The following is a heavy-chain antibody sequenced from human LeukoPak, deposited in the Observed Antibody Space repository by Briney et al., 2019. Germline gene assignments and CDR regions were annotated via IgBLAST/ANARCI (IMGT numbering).Heavy chain of an antibody. CDR2: ISSSSSYI. V-gene: IGHV3-21*01. D-gene: IGHD6-19*01. J-gene: IGHJ4*02. CDR3: ASFLWGAVVGTKGY. Sequence: PGGSLRLSCAASGFTFSSYSMNWVRQAPGKGLEWVSSISSSSSYIYYADSVKGRFTISRDNAKNSLYLQMNSLRAEDTAVYYCASFLWGAVVGTKGYWGQGTLVTVSS. CDR1: GFTFSSYS.